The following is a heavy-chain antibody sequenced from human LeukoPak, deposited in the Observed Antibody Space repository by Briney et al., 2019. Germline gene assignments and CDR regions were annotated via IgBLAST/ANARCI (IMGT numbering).Heavy chain of an antibody. Sequence: ESGPTLVNPTRTLTLTCTFSGFSLSTSGVGVGWIRQPPGKALEWLALIYWDDDKRYSPSLKSRLTITKDTSKNQVVLTMTNMDPVDTATYYCAHVNYDYVWGSYSLFDYWGQGTLVTVSS. J-gene: IGHJ4*02. CDR2: IYWDDDK. CDR3: AHVNYDYVWGSYSLFDY. V-gene: IGHV2-5*02. CDR1: GFSLSTSGVG. D-gene: IGHD3-16*01.